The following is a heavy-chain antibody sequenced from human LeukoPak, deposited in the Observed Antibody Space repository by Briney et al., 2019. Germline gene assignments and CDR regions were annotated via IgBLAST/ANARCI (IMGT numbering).Heavy chain of an antibody. V-gene: IGHV1-8*03. J-gene: IGHJ3*02. CDR2: MNPNSGNR. Sequence: ASVKVSCKASGYTFTGYYMHWVRQAPGQGLEWMGWMNPNSGNRGYAQKFQGRVTITRNTSISTAYMELSSLRSEDTAVYYYAAALEYLITISKPYAFDIWGQGTMVTVSS. CDR1: GYTFTGYY. CDR3: AAALEYLITISKPYAFDI. D-gene: IGHD3-3*01.